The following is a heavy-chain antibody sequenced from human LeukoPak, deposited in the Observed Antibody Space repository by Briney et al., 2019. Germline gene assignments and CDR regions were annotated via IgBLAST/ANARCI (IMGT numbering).Heavy chain of an antibody. CDR1: GFTFSSYA. J-gene: IGHJ4*02. D-gene: IGHD3-10*01. Sequence: GGSLRLSCAASGFTFSSYAMSWVRQAPGKGLEWVSAISGSGGSTYYADSVKGRFTISRDNSKNTLYLQMNSLRAEDTAVYYCAKQGGAVVGGGWDYFDYWGQGTLVTVSS. CDR3: AKQGGAVVGGGWDYFDY. CDR2: ISGSGGST. V-gene: IGHV3-23*01.